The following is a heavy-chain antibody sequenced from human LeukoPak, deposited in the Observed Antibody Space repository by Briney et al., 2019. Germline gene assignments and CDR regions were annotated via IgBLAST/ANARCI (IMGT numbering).Heavy chain of an antibody. V-gene: IGHV4-34*01. CDR2: INHSGST. CDR1: GGSFSGYY. Sequence: PSETLSLTCAVYGGSFSGYYWSWIRQPPGKGLEWIGEINHSGSTNYNPSLKSRVTISVDTSKNQFSLKLSSVTAADTAVYYCARVGGRNRNYYGSGSYSKLHLGYWGQGTLVTVSS. D-gene: IGHD3-10*01. CDR3: ARVGGRNRNYYGSGSYSKLHLGY. J-gene: IGHJ4*02.